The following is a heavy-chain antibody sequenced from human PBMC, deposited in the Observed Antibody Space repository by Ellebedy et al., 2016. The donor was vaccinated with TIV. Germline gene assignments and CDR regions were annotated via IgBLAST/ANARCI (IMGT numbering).Heavy chain of an antibody. V-gene: IGHV1-2*02. CDR3: ARIGYCSSTSCYFDYYYGMDV. D-gene: IGHD2-2*01. CDR1: GYTFTGYY. Sequence: AASVKVSCKASGYTFTGYYMHWVRQAPGQGLEWMGWINPNSGGTNYAQKFQGRVTMTRDTSISTAYMELSRLRSDDTAVYYCARIGYCSSTSCYFDYYYGMDVWGQGTTVTVSS. CDR2: INPNSGGT. J-gene: IGHJ6*02.